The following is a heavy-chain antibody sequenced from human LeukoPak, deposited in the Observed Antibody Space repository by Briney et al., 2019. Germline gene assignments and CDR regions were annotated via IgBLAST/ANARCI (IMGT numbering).Heavy chain of an antibody. D-gene: IGHD3-22*01. CDR2: ISERGGST. Sequence: GGSLRLSCVVSGISLSNYAMTWVRQAPGKGLEWVSYISERGGSTTYADSVKGRFTISRDTSLNTLYLQMSSLRAEDTAVYYCARDSGGYFDYWGQGTLVTVSS. J-gene: IGHJ4*02. V-gene: IGHV3-23*01. CDR3: ARDSGGYFDY. CDR1: GISLSNYA.